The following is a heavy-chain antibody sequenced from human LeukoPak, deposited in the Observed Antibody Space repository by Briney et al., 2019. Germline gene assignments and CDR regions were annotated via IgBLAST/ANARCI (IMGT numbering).Heavy chain of an antibody. J-gene: IGHJ3*02. Sequence: SETLSLTCTVSGGSISSYYWSWIRQPPGKGLEWIGEINHSGSTNYNPSLKSRVTISVDTSKNQFSLKLSSVIAADTAVYYCARVGYSYGHDAFDIWGQGTMVTVSS. CDR2: INHSGST. CDR3: ARVGYSYGHDAFDI. CDR1: GGSISSYY. V-gene: IGHV4-34*01. D-gene: IGHD5-18*01.